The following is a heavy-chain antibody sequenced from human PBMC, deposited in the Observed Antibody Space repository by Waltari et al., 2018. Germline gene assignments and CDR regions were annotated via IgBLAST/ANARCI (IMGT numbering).Heavy chain of an antibody. D-gene: IGHD6-13*01. CDR2: ISGSGGST. J-gene: IGHJ4*02. Sequence: EVQLLESGGGLVQPGGSLRLSCAASGFTFSSYAMSWVRQAPGKGGEWVSAISGSGGSTYYADSVKGRFTISRDNSKNTLYLQMNSLRAEDTAVYYCVKTGFVSGLSSWYYSYFDYWGQGTLVTVSS. CDR3: VKTGFVSGLSSWYYSYFDY. CDR1: GFTFSSYA. V-gene: IGHV3-23*01.